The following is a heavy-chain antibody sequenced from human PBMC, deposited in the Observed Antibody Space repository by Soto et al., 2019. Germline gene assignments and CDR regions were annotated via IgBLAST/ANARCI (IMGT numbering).Heavy chain of an antibody. J-gene: IGHJ3*02. CDR1: GGPSSSFA. Sequence: ASVKVSCKASGGPSSSFAISWVRQAPGQGLEWMGGIILIFGTANYAQKFQGRVTITADQSTTTAYMELSSLRSDDTAVYYCARGFFYDSSASDAFDMWGQGTMVTVSS. V-gene: IGHV1-69*13. CDR2: IILIFGTA. D-gene: IGHD3-22*01. CDR3: ARGFFYDSSASDAFDM.